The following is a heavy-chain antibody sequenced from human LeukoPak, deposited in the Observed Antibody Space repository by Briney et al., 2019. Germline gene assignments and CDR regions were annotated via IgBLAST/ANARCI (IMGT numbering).Heavy chain of an antibody. Sequence: SETLSLTCTVSGGSLSSITYNCGWIRQSPGKGLEWIGNIYYSGSTYYNPSLQSRVTISVDTSKNQFSLKLSSVTAADTAVYYCARDHPGIQLWYAAGSIGFDYWGQGTLVTVSS. V-gene: IGHV4-39*07. CDR1: GGSLSSITYN. CDR2: IYYSGST. CDR3: ARDHPGIQLWYAAGSIGFDY. J-gene: IGHJ4*02. D-gene: IGHD5-18*01.